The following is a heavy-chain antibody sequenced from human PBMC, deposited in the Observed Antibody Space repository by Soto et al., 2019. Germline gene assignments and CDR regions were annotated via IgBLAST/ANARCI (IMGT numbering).Heavy chain of an antibody. D-gene: IGHD3-9*01. V-gene: IGHV4-30-2*01. CDR3: ARVQANTYYDILTGYLDN. Sequence: PSETLSLTCAVSGGSISSGGYSWSWIRQPPGKGLEWSGYIYHSGSTYYNPSLKSRVTISVDRSKNQFSLKLSSVTAADTAVYYCARVQANTYYDILTGYLDNWGQGTRVTAPQ. J-gene: IGHJ4*02. CDR2: IYHSGST. CDR1: GGSISSGGYS.